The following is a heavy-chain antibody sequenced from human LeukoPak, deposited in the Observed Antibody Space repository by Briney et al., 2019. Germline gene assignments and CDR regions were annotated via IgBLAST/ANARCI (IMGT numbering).Heavy chain of an antibody. CDR3: ARLMGDRTIYDY. CDR2: IKRDGTEK. CDR1: GFTFSSYA. D-gene: IGHD2-8*01. J-gene: IGHJ4*02. Sequence: GRSLRLSCAASGFTFSSYALHWVRQAPGKGLEWVATIKRDGTEKYYVDPVKGRFTISRDNIKNSLYLQVSSLRLEDTAVYYCARLMGDRTIYDYWGQGALVTVSS. V-gene: IGHV3-7*01.